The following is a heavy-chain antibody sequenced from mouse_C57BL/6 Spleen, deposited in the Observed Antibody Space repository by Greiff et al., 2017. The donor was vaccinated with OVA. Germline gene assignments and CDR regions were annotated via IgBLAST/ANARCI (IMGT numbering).Heavy chain of an antibody. D-gene: IGHD2-3*01. Sequence: EVQLVESGGGLVKPGGYLKLSCAASGFTFSDYGMHWVRQAPEKGLEWVAYISSGSSTIYYADTVKGRFTISRDNAKNTLFLQMTSLRSEDTAMYYCARRMGNYAMDYWGQGTSVTVSS. CDR2: ISSGSSTI. V-gene: IGHV5-17*01. CDR3: ARRMGNYAMDY. CDR1: GFTFSDYG. J-gene: IGHJ4*01.